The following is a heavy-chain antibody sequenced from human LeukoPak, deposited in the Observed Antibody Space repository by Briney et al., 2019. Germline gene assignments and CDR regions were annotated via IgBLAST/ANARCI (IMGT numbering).Heavy chain of an antibody. CDR1: GDSVSSNSAA. D-gene: IGHD5-18*01. Sequence: SQTLSPTCAISGDSVSSNSAAWNWIRQSPSRGLEWLGRTYYRSKWYNDYAVSVKSRITINPDTSKNQFSLQLNSVTPEDTAVYHCARHVDTAMVTFAFDIWGQGTMVTVSS. J-gene: IGHJ3*02. CDR2: TYYRSKWYN. CDR3: ARHVDTAMVTFAFDI. V-gene: IGHV6-1*01.